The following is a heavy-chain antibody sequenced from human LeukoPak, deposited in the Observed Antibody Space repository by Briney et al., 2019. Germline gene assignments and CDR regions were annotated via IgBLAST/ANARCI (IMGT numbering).Heavy chain of an antibody. CDR1: GYTFTGYY. CDR2: INPNSGGT. D-gene: IGHD6-19*01. V-gene: IGHV1-2*02. CDR3: ARYSSGWSDAFDI. Sequence: ASVKVSCKASGYTFTGYYMHWVRQAPGQGLEWMGWINPNSGGTNYAQKFQGRVTMTRDTSISTAYMELSRLRSDDTAVYYCARYSSGWSDAFDIWGQGTMVTVSS. J-gene: IGHJ3*02.